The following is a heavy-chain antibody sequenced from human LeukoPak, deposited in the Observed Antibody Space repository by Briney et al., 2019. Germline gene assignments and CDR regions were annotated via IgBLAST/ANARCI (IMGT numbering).Heavy chain of an antibody. CDR2: TSDSGGST. D-gene: IGHD2-2*01. CDR1: GFTFSTYA. Sequence: GGSLRLSCAASGFTFSTYAMSWVRQAPGKGLEWVSTTSDSGGSTYYADSVKGRLTISRDNSKNTLYLQMNSLRAEDTAVYYCTRHDPAKYFDYWGQGTLVTVSS. J-gene: IGHJ4*02. V-gene: IGHV3-23*01. CDR3: TRHDPAKYFDY.